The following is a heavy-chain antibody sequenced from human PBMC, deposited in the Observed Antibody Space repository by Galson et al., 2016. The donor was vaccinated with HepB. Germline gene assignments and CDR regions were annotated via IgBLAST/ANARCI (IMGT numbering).Heavy chain of an antibody. V-gene: IGHV1-18*01. Sequence: SVKVSCKASGYSFTSYGISWVRQAPGQGLEWMGWIGTYDGDTNFAQNFQGRVTLTTETSTNTAYMELRSLRSDDTAVYYCARDFEPLLQMDCFDPWGQGTLVTVSS. J-gene: IGHJ5*02. CDR2: IGTYDGDT. CDR1: GYSFTSYG. CDR3: ARDFEPLLQMDCFDP. D-gene: IGHD2-15*01.